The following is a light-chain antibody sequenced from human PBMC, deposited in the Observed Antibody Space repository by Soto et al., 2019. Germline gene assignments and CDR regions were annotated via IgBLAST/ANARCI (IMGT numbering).Light chain of an antibody. J-gene: IGKJ2*01. CDR2: GAS. CDR3: QQYGSSPYT. CDR1: QTVTNNY. V-gene: IGKV3-20*01. Sequence: DIVLTQSPATLSLSPGERATLSCRASQTVTNNYLVWYQQKPGQAPSLLIFGASTRAAGIPDRFDGSGSGTDFTLTINRLEPEDFAVYYCQQYGSSPYTFGRGTKLEIK.